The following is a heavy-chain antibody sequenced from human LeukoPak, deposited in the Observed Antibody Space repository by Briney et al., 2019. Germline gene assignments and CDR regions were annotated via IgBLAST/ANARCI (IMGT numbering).Heavy chain of an antibody. CDR2: IIPIFGTA. D-gene: IGHD6-13*01. V-gene: IGHV1-69*13. J-gene: IGHJ3*02. CDR3: AGYSSSWYGAFDI. CDR1: GGTFSSYA. Sequence: SVKVSCKASGGTFSSYAISWVRQAPGQGLEWMGGIIPIFGTANYAQKFQGRVTITADESTSTAYMELSSLRSEDTAVYYCAGYSSSWYGAFDIWGQGTMVTVSS.